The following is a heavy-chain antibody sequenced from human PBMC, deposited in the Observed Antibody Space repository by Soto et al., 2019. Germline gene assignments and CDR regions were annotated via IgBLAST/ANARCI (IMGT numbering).Heavy chain of an antibody. Sequence: GGSLRLSCAASGFTFSSYAMHWVRQAPGKGLEWVAVISYDGSNKYYADSVKGRFTISRDNSKNTLYLQMNSLRAEDTAVYYCARDSYYYDSSGYYYENWFDPWGQGTLVTVSS. J-gene: IGHJ5*02. CDR1: GFTFSSYA. V-gene: IGHV3-30-3*01. CDR2: ISYDGSNK. CDR3: ARDSYYYDSSGYYYENWFDP. D-gene: IGHD3-22*01.